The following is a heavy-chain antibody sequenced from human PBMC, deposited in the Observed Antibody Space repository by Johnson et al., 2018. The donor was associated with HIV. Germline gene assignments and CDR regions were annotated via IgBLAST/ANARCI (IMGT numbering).Heavy chain of an antibody. CDR1: GFTFSGSA. J-gene: IGHJ3*02. CDR2: IRSKANSYAT. D-gene: IGHD5-12*01. Sequence: VQLVESGGGVVQPGGSLKLSCAASGFTFSGSAMHWVRQASGKGLEWVGRIRSKANSYATAYAASVKGRFTISRDDSKNTAYLQMNSLKTEDTAVYYCTRHGGYDPRGYVGAFDIWGQGTMVTVSS. V-gene: IGHV3-73*01. CDR3: TRHGGYDPRGYVGAFDI.